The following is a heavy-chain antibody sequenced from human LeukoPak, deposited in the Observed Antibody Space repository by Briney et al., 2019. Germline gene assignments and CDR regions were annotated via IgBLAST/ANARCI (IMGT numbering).Heavy chain of an antibody. CDR3: VRLRRNNDRSGYYYYYDY. Sequence: RGSLTLSCAASGYTFSDFSVNWVRQAPGKGLEWVSSISVRSNYRYYADSVRGRFTISRDDARDSLFLQMNSLRGEDTAVYFCVRLRRNNDRSGYYYYYDYWGQGTLVTVSS. D-gene: IGHD3-22*01. V-gene: IGHV3-21*01. CDR2: ISVRSNYR. CDR1: GYTFSDFS. J-gene: IGHJ4*02.